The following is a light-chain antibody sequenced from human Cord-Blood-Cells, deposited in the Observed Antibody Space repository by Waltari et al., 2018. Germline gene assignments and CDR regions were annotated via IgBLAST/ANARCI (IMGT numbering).Light chain of an antibody. Sequence: DIQMTKSPSSLSASVGARVTITCQASQDISNYLNWYQQKPGKAPKLLIYDASNLETGVPSRFSGSGSGTDFTYTISSLQPEDIATYYCQQYDNLPTFGQGTRLEIK. J-gene: IGKJ5*01. CDR3: QQYDNLPT. V-gene: IGKV1-33*01. CDR2: DAS. CDR1: QDISNY.